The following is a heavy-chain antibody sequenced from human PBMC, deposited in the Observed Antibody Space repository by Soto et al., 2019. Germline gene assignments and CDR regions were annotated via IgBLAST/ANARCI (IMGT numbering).Heavy chain of an antibody. CDR1: GVAFSSYW. Sequence: GGSLRLSCAVSGVAFSSYWMHWVRQAPGKGLVWVSRINGDGSSTTYADSVKGRFTISRDNAKNTLYLQMDSLRAEDTAVYYCARYVGGSWSHFDYWGQGTLVTVSS. V-gene: IGHV3-74*01. CDR3: ARYVGGSWSHFDY. J-gene: IGHJ4*02. D-gene: IGHD2-15*01. CDR2: INGDGSST.